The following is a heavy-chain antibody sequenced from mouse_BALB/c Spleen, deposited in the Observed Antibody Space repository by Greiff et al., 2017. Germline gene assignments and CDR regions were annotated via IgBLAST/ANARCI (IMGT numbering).Heavy chain of an antibody. J-gene: IGHJ4*01. CDR2: IDPYNGGT. V-gene: IGHV1S135*01. Sequence: EVKLVESGPELVKPGASVKVSCKASGYAFTSYNMYWVKQSHGKSLEWIGYIDPYNGGTSYNQKFKGKATLTVDKSSSTAYMHLNSLTSEDSAVYYCARRGSHYYAMDYWGQGTSVTVSS. CDR1: GYAFTSYN. CDR3: ARRGSHYYAMDY.